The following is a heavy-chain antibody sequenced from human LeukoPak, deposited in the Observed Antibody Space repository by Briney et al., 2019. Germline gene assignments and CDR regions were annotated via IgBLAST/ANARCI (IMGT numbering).Heavy chain of an antibody. V-gene: IGHV4-34*01. CDR3: VRGPYYYGSGSRDYYYMDV. CDR2: VTDSGST. J-gene: IGHJ6*03. CDR1: GGSFSGYY. D-gene: IGHD3-10*01. Sequence: SETLSLTCAVYGGSFSGYYWSWIRQPPGKGLEWIGEVTDSGSTNYNPSLKSRVTISVDTSKNQFSLELSSVTAADTAVYYCVRGPYYYGSGSRDYYYMDVWGKGTTVTVSS.